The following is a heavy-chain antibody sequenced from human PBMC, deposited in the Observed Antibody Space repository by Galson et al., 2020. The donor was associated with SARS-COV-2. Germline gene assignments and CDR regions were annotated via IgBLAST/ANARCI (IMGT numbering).Heavy chain of an antibody. Sequence: SETLSLTCTVSGDSIGSYYYYWIRQPPGKGLEWIAYIYHSGITNYNPSIKSRVTISLDMSRNQSSLKLNSVTAGDTAVDYCARDRTPWRGGSCFVDAFDVWGPGTMVTVSS. CDR2: IYHSGIT. V-gene: IGHV4-59*13. J-gene: IGHJ3*01. CDR1: GDSIGSYY. D-gene: IGHD2-15*01. CDR3: ARDRTPWRGGSCFVDAFDV.